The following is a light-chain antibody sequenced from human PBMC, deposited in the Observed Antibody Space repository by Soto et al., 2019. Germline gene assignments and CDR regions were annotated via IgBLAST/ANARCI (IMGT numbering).Light chain of an antibody. J-gene: IGLJ2*01. CDR3: QSCDSSLSGVV. V-gene: IGLV1-40*01. CDR2: GNS. CDR1: SSNIGAGYD. Sequence: QSVLTQPPSVSGAPGQRGTISCTGSSSNIGAGYDVHWYQHLPGTAPRLLIYGNSNRPSGVPDRFSGSKSGTSASLVITGLQAEDEADYYCQSCDSSLSGVVFGGGTKVTVL.